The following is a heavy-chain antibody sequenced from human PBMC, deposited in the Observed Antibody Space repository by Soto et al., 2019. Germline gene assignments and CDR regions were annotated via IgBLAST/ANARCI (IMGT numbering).Heavy chain of an antibody. Sequence: QVQLQESGPGLVKPSETLSLTCTVCGDSISSYYWSWIRQPPGKGLEWIGYIYYIGSTNYNPSLKSRVTLSVDTSKNQFSLKLSSVTAADTAVYYCAGRDGSCFDYWGQGTLVTVSS. CDR3: AGRDGSCFDY. V-gene: IGHV4-59*08. CDR1: GDSISSYY. J-gene: IGHJ4*02. CDR2: IYYIGST.